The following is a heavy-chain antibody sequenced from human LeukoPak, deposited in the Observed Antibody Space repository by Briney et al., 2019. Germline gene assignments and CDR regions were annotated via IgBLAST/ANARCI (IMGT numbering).Heavy chain of an antibody. V-gene: IGHV3-74*01. CDR1: GFTFETYW. Sequence: GGSLRLSCAASGFTFETYWMHWVRQAPGKGLVWVSCINGYGSMGNYADSVKGRFTISRDNAKNTLYLQMNSLRVEDTAVYYCARDEPTVTTGPPVGYWGQGTLVTVSS. CDR3: ARDEPTVTTGPPVGY. CDR2: INGYGSMG. J-gene: IGHJ4*02. D-gene: IGHD4-17*01.